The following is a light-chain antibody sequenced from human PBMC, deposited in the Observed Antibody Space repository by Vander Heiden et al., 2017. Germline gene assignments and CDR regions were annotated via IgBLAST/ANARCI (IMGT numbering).Light chain of an antibody. J-gene: IGKJ4*01. Sequence: DIVMTQSPLSLRVTPGEPASISCRSSQSLLHSNGFNYLDWYVQKPGQSPQLLIYFGSSRASGVPDRFSGSGAGTDFTLKISRVEAEDVGVYYCMQAVQTPLTFGGGTKVEIK. CDR2: FGS. V-gene: IGKV2-28*01. CDR1: QSLLHSNGFNY. CDR3: MQAVQTPLT.